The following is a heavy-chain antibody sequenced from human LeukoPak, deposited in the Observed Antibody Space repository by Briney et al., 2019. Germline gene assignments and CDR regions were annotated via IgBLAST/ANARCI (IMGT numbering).Heavy chain of an antibody. Sequence: SETLSLTCAVYGGSFSGYYWSWIRQPPGKGPEWIGEINHSGSTNYNPSLKSRVTISVDTSKNQFSLKPSSVTAADTAVYYCARRSSSWYQVIDYWGQGTLVTVSS. J-gene: IGHJ4*02. CDR1: GGSFSGYY. CDR3: ARRSSSWYQVIDY. V-gene: IGHV4-34*01. D-gene: IGHD6-13*01. CDR2: INHSGST.